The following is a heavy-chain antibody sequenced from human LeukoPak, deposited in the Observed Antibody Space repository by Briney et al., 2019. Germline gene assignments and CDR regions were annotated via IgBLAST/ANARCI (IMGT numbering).Heavy chain of an antibody. D-gene: IGHD3-3*01. Sequence: GGSLRLSCEASGFTLSSYLMSWVRQVPGKGLEWVANIKQDGNEKYYVDSVKGRFTISRDNPRDSLYLQMNSLRAEDTAVYFCARVRRAKRQNRFYFYYYMDVWGKGTTVTVSS. CDR2: IKQDGNEK. CDR3: ARVRRAKRQNRFYFYYYMDV. CDR1: GFTLSSYL. V-gene: IGHV3-7*01. J-gene: IGHJ6*03.